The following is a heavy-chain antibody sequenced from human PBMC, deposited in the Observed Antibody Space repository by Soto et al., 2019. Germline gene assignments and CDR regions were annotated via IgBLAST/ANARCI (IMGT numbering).Heavy chain of an antibody. J-gene: IGHJ3*02. CDR2: ISSRSTYI. D-gene: IGHD2-2*01. V-gene: IGHV3-21*01. CDR3: AVRDGVIPVASDAFDI. CDR1: GFTFSTYT. Sequence: EVQLVESGGGLVKPGGSLRLSCAASGFTFSTYTMTWVCQAPGKGLEWVSSISSRSTYIYYSDSVKGRFTISRDNAKNSLFLHMNSLRAEDTAVYYCAVRDGVIPVASDAFDIWGQGTMVTVSS.